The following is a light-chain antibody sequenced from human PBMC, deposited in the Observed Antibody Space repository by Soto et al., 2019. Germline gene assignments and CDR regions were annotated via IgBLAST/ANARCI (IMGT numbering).Light chain of an antibody. CDR3: QQSFSTLRT. Sequence: GDRVTITCRPSRGIGNALAWYQQKPGTVPKLLIHSASTLQSGVPSRFSGSGSGTDFTLTISSLQPEDVASYYCQQSFSTLRTFGQGTKVDIK. V-gene: IGKV1-27*01. CDR2: SAS. J-gene: IGKJ1*01. CDR1: RGIGNA.